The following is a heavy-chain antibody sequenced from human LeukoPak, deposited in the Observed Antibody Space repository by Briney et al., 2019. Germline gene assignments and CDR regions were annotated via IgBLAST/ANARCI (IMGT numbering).Heavy chain of an antibody. V-gene: IGHV3-30*18. Sequence: PGGSLRLSCAASGFTFSYYGMHWVRQAPGKGLEWVALISYDGSDKYYADSVKGRFTISRDNSKNTLYLQMSSLGAEDTALYYCAKRGDCTSTRCYEFDHWGQGTLVTVSS. CDR1: GFTFSYYG. CDR3: AKRGDCTSTRCYEFDH. D-gene: IGHD2-2*01. J-gene: IGHJ4*02. CDR2: ISYDGSDK.